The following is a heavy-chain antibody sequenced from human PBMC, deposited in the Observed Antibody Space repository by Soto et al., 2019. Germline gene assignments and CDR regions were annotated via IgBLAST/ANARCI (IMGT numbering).Heavy chain of an antibody. CDR3: ARGVPYDFCSSHYYFAY. CDR2: INPNSGGT. D-gene: IGHD3-3*01. Sequence: QVQLVQSGAEVKKPGASVKVSCKASGYTFTGYYMHWVRQAPGQGLEWMGWINPNSGGTNYAQKFQGRVTMTRDTSISTAYMELSRLRSDDTAVYYCARGVPYDFCSSHYYFAYWGQGTLVTVSS. CDR1: GYTFTGYY. V-gene: IGHV1-2*02. J-gene: IGHJ4*02.